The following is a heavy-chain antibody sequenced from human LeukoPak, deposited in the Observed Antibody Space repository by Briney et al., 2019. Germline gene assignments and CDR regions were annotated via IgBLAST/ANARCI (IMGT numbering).Heavy chain of an antibody. D-gene: IGHD2-2*01. Sequence: SETLSLTCAVYGGSFSGYYWSWIRQPPGKGLEWIGEINHSGSTNYNPSLKSRVTISVDTSKNQFSLKLSSVTAADTAVYYCARPGYCSSTGCQYSYYYWGQGTLVTVSS. CDR2: INHSGST. V-gene: IGHV4-34*01. CDR3: ARPGYCSSTGCQYSYYY. CDR1: GGSFSGYY. J-gene: IGHJ4*02.